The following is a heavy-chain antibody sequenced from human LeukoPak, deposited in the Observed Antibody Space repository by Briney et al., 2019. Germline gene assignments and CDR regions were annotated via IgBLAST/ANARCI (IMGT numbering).Heavy chain of an antibody. CDR1: GFIFSNYG. Sequence: SGGSLRLSCAASGFIFSNYGMYWVRQAPGKGLEWVAFIRYDGSNRYYADSVKGRFTISRDNSKNTLYLQMSSLRAEDTAVFYCAKDRTSGYSSSIPDYWGQGTLVTVSP. CDR3: AKDRTSGYSSSIPDY. V-gene: IGHV3-30*02. D-gene: IGHD6-13*01. J-gene: IGHJ4*02. CDR2: IRYDGSNR.